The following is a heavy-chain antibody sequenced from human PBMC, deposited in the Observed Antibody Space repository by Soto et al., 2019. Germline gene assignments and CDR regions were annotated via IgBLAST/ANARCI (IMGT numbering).Heavy chain of an antibody. CDR2: ISSSSSYT. CDR3: ARGKPRYYYYGMDV. V-gene: IGHV3-11*05. Sequence: QVQLVESGGGLVKPGGSLRLSCAASGFTFSDYYLSWIRQAPGKGLEGVSYISSSSSYTNYADSVKGRFTISRDNATNSLYLQMNSLRAEDTAVYYCARGKPRYYYYGMDVWGQGTTVTVTS. J-gene: IGHJ6*02. CDR1: GFTFSDYY.